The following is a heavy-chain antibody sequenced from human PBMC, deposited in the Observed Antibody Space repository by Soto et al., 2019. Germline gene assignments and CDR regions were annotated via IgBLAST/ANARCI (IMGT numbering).Heavy chain of an antibody. V-gene: IGHV1-3*01. CDR3: ASRQVVAGTNDYYYGMDV. D-gene: IGHD6-19*01. CDR2: INAGNGDT. Sequence: ASVKVSCKASGYSFSDFAVHWVRQSPGQRPEWMGWINAGNGDTKYSQTFQGRLTIIRDTSASTAYMELSSLRSEDTAVYYCASRQVVAGTNDYYYGMDVWGQGTTVTVSS. J-gene: IGHJ6*02. CDR1: GYSFSDFA.